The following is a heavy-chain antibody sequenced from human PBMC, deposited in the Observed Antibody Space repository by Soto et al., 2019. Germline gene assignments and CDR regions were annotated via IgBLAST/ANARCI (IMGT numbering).Heavy chain of an antibody. J-gene: IGHJ4*02. CDR2: INTGNT. D-gene: IGHD6-13*01. CDR3: ASSGAASSWFLDY. V-gene: IGHV1-3*04. Sequence: EASVKVSCKASGYTFTNYAMHWVRQAPGQRLEWMGWINTGNTYHSQKFQGRVTITRDISASTAYMELNSLTAEDTAVYYCASSGAASSWFLDYWGQGTLVTVSS. CDR1: GYTFTNYA.